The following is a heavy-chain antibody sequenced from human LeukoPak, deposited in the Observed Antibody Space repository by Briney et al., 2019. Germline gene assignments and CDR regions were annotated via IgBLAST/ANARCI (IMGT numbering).Heavy chain of an antibody. J-gene: IGHJ6*02. CDR1: GFTFSNYW. D-gene: IGHD2-2*01. CDR3: VRDYQFIQEV. Sequence: GGSLRLSCVASGFTFSNYWMLWVRQAPGKGLMWVSLISTDGKSTRYAESVKGRFTISRDNAKNALYLQMDILRVEDAALYFCVRDYQFIQEVWGQGTTVTVSS. CDR2: ISTDGKST. V-gene: IGHV3-74*01.